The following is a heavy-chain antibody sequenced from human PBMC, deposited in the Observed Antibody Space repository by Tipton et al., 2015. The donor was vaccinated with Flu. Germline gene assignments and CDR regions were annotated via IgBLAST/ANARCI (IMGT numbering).Heavy chain of an antibody. D-gene: IGHD1-20*01. CDR3: AKVASITGTSGIFGY. CDR1: GFTFDDYA. V-gene: IGHV3-9*01. Sequence: SLRLSCAASGFTFDDYAMHWVRQAPGKGLEWDSGISWNSGSIGYADSVKGRFTISRDNAKNSLYLQMNSLRAEDTALYYCAKVASITGTSGIFGYWGQGTLVTVSS. J-gene: IGHJ4*02. CDR2: ISWNSGSI.